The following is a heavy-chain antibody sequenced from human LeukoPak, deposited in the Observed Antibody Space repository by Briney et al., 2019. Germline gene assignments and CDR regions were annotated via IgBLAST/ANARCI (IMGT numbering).Heavy chain of an antibody. J-gene: IGHJ4*02. CDR2: IGGIGAST. V-gene: IGHV3-23*01. CDR1: GFTFSSHA. Sequence: GGSLRLSCAASGFTFSSHAMNWVRQAPGKGLEWVSSIGGIGASTYYADSVKGRFTMSRDNSKNTLYLQMNSLRAEDTAVYYCAKDTQWLGIFDYWGQGTLVTVSS. CDR3: AKDTQWLGIFDY. D-gene: IGHD6-19*01.